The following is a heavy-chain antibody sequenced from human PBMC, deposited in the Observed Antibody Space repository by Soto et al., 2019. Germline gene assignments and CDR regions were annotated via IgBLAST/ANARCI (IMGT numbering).Heavy chain of an antibody. CDR1: GGSFSGYY. J-gene: IGHJ4*02. CDR3: ARGRRAYYFDY. CDR2: INHSGST. V-gene: IGHV4-34*01. Sequence: QVQLQQWGAELLKPSETLSLTCAVYGGSFSGYYWSWIRQPPGKGLEWIGEINHSGSTNYNPSLKSRVTISVDTSKNQFSLKLSSVTAADTAVYYCARGRRAYYFDYWGQGTLVTVSS.